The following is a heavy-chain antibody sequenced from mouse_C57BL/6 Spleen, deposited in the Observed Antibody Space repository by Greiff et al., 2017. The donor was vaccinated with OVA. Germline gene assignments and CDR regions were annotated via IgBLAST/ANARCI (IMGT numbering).Heavy chain of an antibody. J-gene: IGHJ1*03. CDR3: ARKDYGDDWYFDV. Sequence: QVQLQQPGAELVKPGASVKMSCKASGYTFTSYWITWVKQRPGQGLEWIGDIYHGSGSTNYNEKFKSKATLTVDTSSSTAYMQLSSLTSEDSAVYYCARKDYGDDWYFDVWGTGTTVTVSS. D-gene: IGHD1-1*01. CDR1: GYTFTSYW. CDR2: IYHGSGST. V-gene: IGHV1-55*01.